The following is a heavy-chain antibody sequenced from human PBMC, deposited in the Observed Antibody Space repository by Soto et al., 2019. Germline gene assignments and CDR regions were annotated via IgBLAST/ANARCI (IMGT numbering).Heavy chain of an antibody. J-gene: IGHJ3*02. V-gene: IGHV3-15*01. Sequence: GVSLRLSCATSGCTFSSAWMAWLRQAPGKGLEWVGRIKSIADGGTTNYAAPVKGRFSISRHDSENTLYLQMNSLRVEDTGIYYCNSPNGRNALDIWGPGTVVTVS. D-gene: IGHD2-8*01. CDR1: GCTFSSAW. CDR2: IKSIADGGTT. CDR3: NSPNGRNALDI.